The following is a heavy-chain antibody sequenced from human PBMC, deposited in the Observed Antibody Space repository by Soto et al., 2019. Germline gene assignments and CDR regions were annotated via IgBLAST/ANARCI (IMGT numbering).Heavy chain of an antibody. D-gene: IGHD3-3*01. CDR2: IYHSGAT. J-gene: IGHJ4*02. Sequence: SETLSLTCTVSGGSLRSGSYYWSWIRQPPGKGLEWIGYIYHSGATNYNPSLKSRVTISADTSKNQFSLILTSVTPADTAVYYCARATWRYFDYWGQGSLVTVSS. CDR3: ARATWRYFDY. CDR1: GGSLRSGSYY. V-gene: IGHV4-61*01.